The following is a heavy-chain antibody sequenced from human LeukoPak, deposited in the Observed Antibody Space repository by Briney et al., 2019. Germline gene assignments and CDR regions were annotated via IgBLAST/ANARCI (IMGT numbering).Heavy chain of an antibody. CDR1: GYTFTSYY. CDR2: INPSGGST. D-gene: IGHD6-6*01. V-gene: IGHV1-46*01. Sequence: ASVKDSCKASGYTFTSYYMHWVRQAPGQGLEWMGIINPSGGSTSYAQKFQGRVTMTRDMSTSTVYMELSSLRSEDTAVYYCARVSSIAARPPTWDGAFDIWGQGTMVTVSS. J-gene: IGHJ3*02. CDR3: ARVSSIAARPPTWDGAFDI.